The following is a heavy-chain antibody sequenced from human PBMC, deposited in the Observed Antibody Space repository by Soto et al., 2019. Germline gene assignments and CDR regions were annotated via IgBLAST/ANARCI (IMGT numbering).Heavy chain of an antibody. D-gene: IGHD2-8*02. Sequence: QVQLQQWGAGLLKPSETLSLTCAVYGGSFSGYYWSWIRQPPGKGLEWIGEINHSGSTNYNPSLKSRVTISVDTSKNQFSLKLSSVTAADTAVYYCARAPSPYLVYMDVWGKGTTVTVSS. CDR1: GGSFSGYY. CDR3: ARAPSPYLVYMDV. CDR2: INHSGST. J-gene: IGHJ6*03. V-gene: IGHV4-34*01.